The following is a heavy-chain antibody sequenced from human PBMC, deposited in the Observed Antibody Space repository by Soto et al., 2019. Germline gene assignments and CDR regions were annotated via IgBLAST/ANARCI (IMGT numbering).Heavy chain of an antibody. D-gene: IGHD3-9*01. V-gene: IGHV4-59*08. CDR3: ARHARYYDILTGYSTLSWFDP. Sequence: QVQLQESGPGLVKPSETLSLTCTVSGGSISTYYWSWIRQPPGKGLEWIGYIYYSGSTNYNPSHKSRVNIAVDTSKNQFSLKLSSVTAADTAVYYCARHARYYDILTGYSTLSWFDPWGQGTLVTVSS. CDR1: GGSISTYY. CDR2: IYYSGST. J-gene: IGHJ5*02.